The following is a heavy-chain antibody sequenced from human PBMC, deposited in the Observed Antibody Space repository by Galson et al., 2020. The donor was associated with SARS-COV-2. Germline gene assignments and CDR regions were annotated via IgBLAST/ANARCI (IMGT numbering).Heavy chain of an antibody. D-gene: IGHD3-9*01. Sequence: QLGESLKISCAASGFTLTNYGMHWVRQAPGKGLEWVAVISNEGSKKYYADSGRGRFFISRDNSKNTLYLQMDSPRAEDTAVYYCAKRRKVFEILPYGMDVWGQGTTVTVSS. CDR1: GFTLTNYG. J-gene: IGHJ6*02. V-gene: IGHV3-30*18. CDR2: ISNEGSKK. CDR3: AKRRKVFEILPYGMDV.